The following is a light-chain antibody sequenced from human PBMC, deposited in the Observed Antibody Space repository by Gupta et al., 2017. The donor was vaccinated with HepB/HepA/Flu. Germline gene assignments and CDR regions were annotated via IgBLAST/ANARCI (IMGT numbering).Light chain of an antibody. J-gene: IGKJ1*01. CDR3: LQYYSYPT. CDR2: KAS. Sequence: DIQMTQSPSSLSASLGDRVTITCRASQTIHKELAWYQQKPGKAPKFLIYKASNLETGVPSRFSGSGSGTQFTLTISSLQPDDFATYYCLQYYSYPTFGQGTKVEMK. CDR1: QTIHKE. V-gene: IGKV1-5*03.